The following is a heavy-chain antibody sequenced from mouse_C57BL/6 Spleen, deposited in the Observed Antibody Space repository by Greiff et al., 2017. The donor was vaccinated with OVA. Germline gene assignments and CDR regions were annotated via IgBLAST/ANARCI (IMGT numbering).Heavy chain of an antibody. CDR1: GFSLTSYG. J-gene: IGHJ4*01. Sequence: VKLQESGPGLVAPSQSLSITCTVSGFSLTSYGVSWVRQPPGKGLEWLGVIWGAGSTNYHSALISRLSISKDNSKRQVFLKLNSLQTDDTATYYCAKLPNGDDYYAMDYWGQGTSGTVSS. CDR2: IWGAGST. D-gene: IGHD4-1*01. CDR3: AKLPNGDDYYAMDY. V-gene: IGHV2-3*01.